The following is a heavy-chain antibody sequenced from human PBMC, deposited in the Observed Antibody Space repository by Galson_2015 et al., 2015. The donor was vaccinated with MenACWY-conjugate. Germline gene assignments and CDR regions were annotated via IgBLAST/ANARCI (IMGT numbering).Heavy chain of an antibody. V-gene: IGHV3-30-3*01. CDR3: AREDYDSRGHNCGTDY. Sequence: SLRLSCAASGFTFSAYAMHWVRQAPGKGLEWVAVISYDGTRKFYADSVKGRFTISRDNSKNALYLQMDSLRVEDTAIYYCAREDYDSRGHNCGTDYWGQGILVTVSS. CDR1: GFTFSAYA. J-gene: IGHJ4*02. D-gene: IGHD3-22*01. CDR2: ISYDGTRK.